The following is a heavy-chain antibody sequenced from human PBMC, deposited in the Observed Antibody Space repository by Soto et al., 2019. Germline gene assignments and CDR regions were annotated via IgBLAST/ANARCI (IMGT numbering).Heavy chain of an antibody. J-gene: IGHJ6*02. CDR1: GGTFSSYA. V-gene: IGHV1-69*01. D-gene: IGHD3-22*01. Sequence: QVQLVQSGAEVKKPGSSVKVSCKASGGTFSSYAISWVRQAPGQGLEWMGGIIPIFGTANYAQKFQGRVTATADEATSTASVGVGSLRTEGTAGDSDAKVKIIYYESSGYPDNTEIGRYGMDVWGQGTTVTVPS. CDR3: AKVKIIYYESSGYPDNTEIGRYGMDV. CDR2: IIPIFGTA.